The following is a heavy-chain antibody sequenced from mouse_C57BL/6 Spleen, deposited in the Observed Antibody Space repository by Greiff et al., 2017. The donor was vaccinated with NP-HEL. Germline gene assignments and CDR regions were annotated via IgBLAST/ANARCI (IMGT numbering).Heavy chain of an antibody. D-gene: IGHD1-1*01. CDR2: IYPRDGST. CDR3: ARNLYGSSHYYAMDY. V-gene: IGHV1-78*01. Sequence: VQLQQSDAELVKPGASVKISCKVSGYTFTDHTIHWMKQRPEQGLEWIGYIYPRDGSTKYNEKFKGKATLTADKSSSTAYMQLNSLTSEDSAVYVCARNLYGSSHYYAMDYWGQGTSVTVSS. J-gene: IGHJ4*01. CDR1: GYTFTDHT.